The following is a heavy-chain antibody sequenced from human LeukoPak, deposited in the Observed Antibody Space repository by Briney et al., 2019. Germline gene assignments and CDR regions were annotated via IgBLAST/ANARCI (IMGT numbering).Heavy chain of an antibody. CDR1: GGSISSYY. CDR3: ARAGYYDSTGDDY. CDR2: IYYSGST. D-gene: IGHD3-22*01. Sequence: SETLSLTCTVSGGSISSYYWSWIRQPPGKGLEWIGYIYYSGSTNYNPSLKSRVTISVDTSKNQFSLKLSSVTAADTAVYYCARAGYYDSTGDDYWGQGTLVTVSS. V-gene: IGHV4-59*01. J-gene: IGHJ4*02.